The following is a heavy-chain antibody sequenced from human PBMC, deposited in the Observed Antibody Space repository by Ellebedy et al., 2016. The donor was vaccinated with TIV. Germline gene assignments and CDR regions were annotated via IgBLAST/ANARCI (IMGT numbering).Heavy chain of an antibody. Sequence: GESLKISCVVSGFTFSDYAMSWVRQSPGKGLEWVSGFGLSGATAYYADSVKGRFTISRDNSRNTLYLQMNSLRADDSAIFYCGRDAVTGNGRWDWLDPWGRGSLVTVSS. CDR1: GFTFSDYA. CDR3: GRDAVTGNGRWDWLDP. V-gene: IGHV3-23*01. D-gene: IGHD2-21*02. J-gene: IGHJ5*02. CDR2: FGLSGATA.